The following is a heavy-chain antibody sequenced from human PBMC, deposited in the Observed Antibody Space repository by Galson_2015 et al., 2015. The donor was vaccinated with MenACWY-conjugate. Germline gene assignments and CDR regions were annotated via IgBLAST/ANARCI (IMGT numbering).Heavy chain of an antibody. V-gene: IGHV3-15*05. J-gene: IGHJ6*03. CDR1: AFTFSNAY. Sequence: SLRLSCAGSAFTFSNAYMSWVRQAPGKGLEWVGRIKSQTDGGKIDYAAPVKGRFTISRDDSKNTLYLQMNSLIIEDTAVYYCTTHKPDSWGGLLFHFYMDVWGKGTTVTVSS. CDR3: TTHKPDSWGGLLFHFYMDV. CDR2: IKSQTDGGKI. D-gene: IGHD2-21*01.